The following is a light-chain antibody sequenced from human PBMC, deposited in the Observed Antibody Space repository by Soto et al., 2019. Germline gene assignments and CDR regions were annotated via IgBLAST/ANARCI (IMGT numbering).Light chain of an antibody. V-gene: IGKV3-20*01. J-gene: IGKJ2*01. CDR2: GAS. CDR1: QSVSSNY. Sequence: EIVLTQSPGTLSLSPGERATLSCRASQSVSSNYLAWYQQSPGQAPRLLIYGASSRATGIPDRFSGSGSGTDFTLTISRLEPEDFAVYYCQQGKTFGQGTKLEIK. CDR3: QQGKT.